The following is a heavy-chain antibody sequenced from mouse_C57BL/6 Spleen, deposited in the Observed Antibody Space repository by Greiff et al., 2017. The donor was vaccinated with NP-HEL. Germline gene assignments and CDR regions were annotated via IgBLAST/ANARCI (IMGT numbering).Heavy chain of an antibody. CDR1: GYTFTSYW. CDR2: IHPNSGST. Sequence: QVQLKQPGAELVKPGASVKLSCKASGYTFTSYWMHWVKQRPGQGLEWIGMIHPNSGSTNYNEKFKSKATLTVDKSSSTAYMQLSSLTSEDSAVYYCARGNDGYYSYYFDYWGQGTTLTVSS. CDR3: ARGNDGYYSYYFDY. V-gene: IGHV1-64*01. D-gene: IGHD2-3*01. J-gene: IGHJ2*01.